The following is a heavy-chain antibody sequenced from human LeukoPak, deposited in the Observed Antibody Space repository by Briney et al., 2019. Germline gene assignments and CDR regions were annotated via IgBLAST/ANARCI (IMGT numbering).Heavy chain of an antibody. Sequence: GGSLRLSCAASGFTFSSYWMSWVRQAPGKGLEWVANIKQDGSEKYYVDSVKGRFTISRDNAKNSLYLQMNSLRAEDTAVYYCAKERLWFGSGPLYWYFDLWGRGTLVTVSS. CDR1: GFTFSSYW. V-gene: IGHV3-7*01. D-gene: IGHD3-10*01. J-gene: IGHJ2*01. CDR3: AKERLWFGSGPLYWYFDL. CDR2: IKQDGSEK.